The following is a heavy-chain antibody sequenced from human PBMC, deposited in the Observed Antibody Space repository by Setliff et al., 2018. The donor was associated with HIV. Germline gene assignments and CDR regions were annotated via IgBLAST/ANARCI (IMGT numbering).Heavy chain of an antibody. CDR2: IYYSGST. D-gene: IGHD7-27*01. CDR1: GGSISNYY. Sequence: PSETLSLTCTGSGGSISNYYWSWIRQPPGKGLQWIGYIYYSGSTNYNPSLKSRVTISVDTSKNQFSLKLSSVTAADTAVYYCARDLPELTGRSFDPWGQGMLVTVSS. CDR3: ARDLPELTGRSFDP. J-gene: IGHJ5*02. V-gene: IGHV4-59*01.